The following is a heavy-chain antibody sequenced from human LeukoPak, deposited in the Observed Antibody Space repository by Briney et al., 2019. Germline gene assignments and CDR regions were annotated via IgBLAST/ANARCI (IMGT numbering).Heavy chain of an antibody. J-gene: IGHJ6*03. CDR2: INWNGGST. Sequence: GRSLRLSCAASGFTFDDYGMSWVRQAPGKGLEWVSGINWNGGSTGYADSVKGRFTISRDNAKNSLYLQMDSLGPEDTAVYYCARDPYSGNYGNDYYYYMDVWGKGTTVTISS. CDR1: GFTFDDYG. V-gene: IGHV3-20*04. D-gene: IGHD1-26*01. CDR3: ARDPYSGNYGNDYYYYMDV.